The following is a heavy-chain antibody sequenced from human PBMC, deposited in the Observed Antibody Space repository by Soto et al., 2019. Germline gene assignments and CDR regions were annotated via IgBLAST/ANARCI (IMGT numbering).Heavy chain of an antibody. CDR3: ARDSGNLGNWAYFFDY. V-gene: IGHV1-18*01. D-gene: IGHD7-27*01. Sequence: QGQLVQSGAEVKKPGASVKVSCKASGSTFTSFGITWVRQAPGQGLEWMGWISAYNGNTNYAQKVQGRVTMTTDTSTSTAYMELRSLRSDDTAVYYCARDSGNLGNWAYFFDYWGQGTLVTVSS. J-gene: IGHJ4*02. CDR1: GSTFTSFG. CDR2: ISAYNGNT.